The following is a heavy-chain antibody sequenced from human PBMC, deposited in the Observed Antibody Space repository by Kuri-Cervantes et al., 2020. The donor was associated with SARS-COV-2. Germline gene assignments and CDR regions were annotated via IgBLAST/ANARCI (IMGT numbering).Heavy chain of an antibody. CDR1: GYTLTELS. V-gene: IGHV1-24*01. CDR2: FDPEDGET. CDR3: ATAYCGGDCYSRADAFDI. J-gene: IGHJ3*02. Sequence: ASVKVSCKVSGYTLTELSMHWVRQAPGKGLEWMGGFDPEDGETIYAQKFQGRVTMTEDTSTDTAYMELSSLRSEDTAVYHCATAYCGGDCYSRADAFDIWGQGTMVTVSS. D-gene: IGHD2-21*01.